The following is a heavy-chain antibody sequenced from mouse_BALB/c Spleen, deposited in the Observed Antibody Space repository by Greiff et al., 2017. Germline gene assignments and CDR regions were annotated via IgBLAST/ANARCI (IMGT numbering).Heavy chain of an antibody. J-gene: IGHJ3*01. V-gene: IGHV1-14*01. D-gene: IGHD3-3*01. CDR1: GYTFTSYV. Sequence: EVQLQESGPELVKPGASVKMSCKASGYTFTSYVMHWVKQKPGQGLEWIGYINPYNDGTKYNEKFKGKATLTSDKSSSTAYMELSSLTSEDSAVYYCARSWDREGFAYWGQGTLVTVSA. CDR3: ARSWDREGFAY. CDR2: INPYNDGT.